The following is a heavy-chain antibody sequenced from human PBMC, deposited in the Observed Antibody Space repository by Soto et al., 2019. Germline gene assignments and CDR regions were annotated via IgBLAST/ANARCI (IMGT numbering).Heavy chain of an antibody. CDR1: GGTISGYY. V-gene: IGHV4-4*07. D-gene: IGHD3-3*01. Sequence: SETLSLTCSVSGGTISGYYWTWIRQPAGKGLEWIGRIYSSGNTKYNPSLQSRVTMSLDTSNNQFSLRLTSVTAADTAVYYCARGQRFSGWFDPWGQGTLVTVCS. J-gene: IGHJ5*02. CDR2: IYSSGNT. CDR3: ARGQRFSGWFDP.